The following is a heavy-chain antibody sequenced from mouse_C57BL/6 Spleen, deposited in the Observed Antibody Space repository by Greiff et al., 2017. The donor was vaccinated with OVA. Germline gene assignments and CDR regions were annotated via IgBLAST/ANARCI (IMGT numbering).Heavy chain of an antibody. CDR3: TRVYDGYYYYYAMDY. CDR2: ISSGGDYI. Sequence: VHLVESGEGLVKPGGSLKLSCAASGFTFSSYAMSWVRQTPEKRLEWVAYISSGGDYIYYADTVKGRFTISRDNARNTLYLQMSSLKSEDTAMYYCTRVYDGYYYYYAMDYWGQGTSVTVSS. V-gene: IGHV5-9-1*02. D-gene: IGHD2-3*01. J-gene: IGHJ4*01. CDR1: GFTFSSYA.